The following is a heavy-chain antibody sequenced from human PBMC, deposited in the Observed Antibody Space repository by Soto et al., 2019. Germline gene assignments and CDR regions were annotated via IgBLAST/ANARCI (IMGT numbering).Heavy chain of an antibody. J-gene: IGHJ4*02. Sequence: QVQLVESGGGVVQPGRSLRLSCAASGFTFSSYGMHWVRQAPGKGLEWVAVIWYDGSNKYYADSVKGRFTISRDNSKNTLYLQMNSLRAEDTAVYYCAIYCSGRSCYQDFDYWGQGTLVTVSS. CDR1: GFTFSSYG. CDR3: AIYCSGRSCYQDFDY. V-gene: IGHV3-33*01. D-gene: IGHD2-15*01. CDR2: IWYDGSNK.